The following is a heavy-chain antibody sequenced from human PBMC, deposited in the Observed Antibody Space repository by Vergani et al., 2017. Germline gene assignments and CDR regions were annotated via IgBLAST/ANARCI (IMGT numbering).Heavy chain of an antibody. Sequence: QLQLQESGPGLVKPSATLSLTCSVSGASIRSSNYYWGWIRQPPGKGLEWIVSIYYSGSTNYNPSLKSRVTISVDTSKNQFSLKLSSVTAADTAVYYCARFSIQNWFDPWGQGTLVTVSS. CDR1: GASIRSSNYY. CDR3: ARFSIQNWFDP. D-gene: IGHD3-3*01. V-gene: IGHV4-39*07. CDR2: IYYSGST. J-gene: IGHJ5*02.